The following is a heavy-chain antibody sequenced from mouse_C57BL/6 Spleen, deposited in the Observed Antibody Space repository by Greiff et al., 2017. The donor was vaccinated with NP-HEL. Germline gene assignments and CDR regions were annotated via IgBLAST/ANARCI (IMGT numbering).Heavy chain of an antibody. D-gene: IGHD1-1*01. CDR1: GYTFTSYW. J-gene: IGHJ2*01. Sequence: VQLQQPGAELVMPGASVKLSCKASGYTFTSYWMHWVKQRPGQGLEWIGEIDPSNSYTNYNQKFKGKSTLTVDKSSSTAYMQLSSLTSEDSAVYYCASTGYYYGSRGFDYWGQGTTLTVSS. CDR2: IDPSNSYT. CDR3: ASTGYYYGSRGFDY. V-gene: IGHV1-69*01.